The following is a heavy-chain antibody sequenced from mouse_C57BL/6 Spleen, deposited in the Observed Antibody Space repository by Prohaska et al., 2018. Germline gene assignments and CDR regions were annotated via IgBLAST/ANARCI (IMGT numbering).Heavy chain of an antibody. V-gene: IGHV1-26*01. Sequence: KISCKASGYTFTDYYMNWVKQSHGKSLEWIGDINPNNGGTSYNQKFKGKATWTVDKASSTAYMELRSRTSEDSAVYYCARDGYYLDYWGQGTTLTVSS. CDR3: ARDGYYLDY. CDR1: GYTFTDYY. D-gene: IGHD2-3*01. J-gene: IGHJ2*01. CDR2: INPNNGGT.